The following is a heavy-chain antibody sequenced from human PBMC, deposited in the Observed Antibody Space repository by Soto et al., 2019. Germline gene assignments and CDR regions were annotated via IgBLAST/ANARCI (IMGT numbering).Heavy chain of an antibody. Sequence: QVQLVQSGAEVKKPGASVKVSCKASGYTFTSYGISWVRQAPGQGLEWMGWISAYNGNTNYAQKLQGRVTMTTDTSTSTAYMELRSLRSDDTAVYYCARDQTIAARSDHCYYYGMDVWGQGTTVTVSS. CDR1: GYTFTSYG. V-gene: IGHV1-18*01. CDR3: ARDQTIAARSDHCYYYGMDV. D-gene: IGHD6-6*01. CDR2: ISAYNGNT. J-gene: IGHJ6*02.